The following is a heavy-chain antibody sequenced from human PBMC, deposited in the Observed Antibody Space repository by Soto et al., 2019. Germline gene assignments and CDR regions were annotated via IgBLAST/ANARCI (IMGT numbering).Heavy chain of an antibody. V-gene: IGHV3-48*03. D-gene: IGHD5-12*01. J-gene: IGHJ4*02. Sequence: GGSLRLSCAASGFIFSNYEMSWVRQAPGKGLEWVSYIDHSGTTIYYTDSVKGRFTISRDNAKNSLFLQMNSLRAEDTAVYYCARGHIVATILDYWGQGTLVTVSS. CDR3: ARGHIVATILDY. CDR2: IDHSGTTI. CDR1: GFIFSNYE.